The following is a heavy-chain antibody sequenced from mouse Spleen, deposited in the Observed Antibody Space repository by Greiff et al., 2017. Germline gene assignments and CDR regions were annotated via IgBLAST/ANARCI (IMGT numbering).Heavy chain of an antibody. Sequence: QVQLQQSGAELARPGASVKMSCKASGYTFTSYTMHWVKQRPGQGLEWIGYINPSSGYTKYNQKFKDKATLTADKSSSTAYMQLSSLTSEDSAVYYCARSYYRYGGDYAMDYWGQGTSVTVSS. V-gene: IGHV1-4*01. CDR1: GYTFTSYT. CDR2: INPSSGYT. J-gene: IGHJ4*01. D-gene: IGHD2-14*01. CDR3: ARSYYRYGGDYAMDY.